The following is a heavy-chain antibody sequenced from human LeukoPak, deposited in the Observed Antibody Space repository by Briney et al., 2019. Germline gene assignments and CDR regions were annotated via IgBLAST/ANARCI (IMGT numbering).Heavy chain of an antibody. CDR2: INHSGST. Sequence: SETLSLTCAVYGGSFSGYYWSWIRQPPGKGLEWIGEINHSGSTNYNPSLKSRVTISVDTSKNYFSLKLTSVTAADTAVYYCASSRVGDVFDVWGQGTMVPISS. CDR3: ASSRVGDVFDV. CDR1: GGSFSGYY. V-gene: IGHV4-34*01. J-gene: IGHJ3*01. D-gene: IGHD1-26*01.